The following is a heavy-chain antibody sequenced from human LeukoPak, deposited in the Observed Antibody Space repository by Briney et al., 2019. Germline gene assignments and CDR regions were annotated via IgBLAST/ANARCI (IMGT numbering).Heavy chain of an antibody. J-gene: IGHJ3*02. CDR2: ISSSSSYT. CDR1: GFTFSDYY. V-gene: IGHV3-11*05. D-gene: IGHD3-10*01. Sequence: PGGSLRLSCAASGFTFSDYYMSWIRQAPGKGLEWVSYISSSSSYTNYADSVKGRFTISRDNAKNSLYLRMNSLRAEDTAVYYCAREYYGSGSSAFDIWGQGTMVTVSS. CDR3: AREYYGSGSSAFDI.